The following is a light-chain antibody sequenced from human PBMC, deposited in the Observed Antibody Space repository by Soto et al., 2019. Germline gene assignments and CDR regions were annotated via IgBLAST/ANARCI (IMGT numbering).Light chain of an antibody. J-gene: IGKJ4*01. CDR2: DAS. CDR1: QTVTNN. V-gene: IGKV3D-11*02. Sequence: ASQTVTNNLAWYQQKPGQAPRLLIYDASNRATGIPARFSGSGPGTDFTRTICTVEAEELEVYYCPLRSTSQLPFGGGTKVDIK. CDR3: PLRSTSQLP.